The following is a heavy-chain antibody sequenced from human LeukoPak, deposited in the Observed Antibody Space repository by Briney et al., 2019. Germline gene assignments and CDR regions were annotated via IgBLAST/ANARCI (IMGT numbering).Heavy chain of an antibody. CDR2: IKQDGSQE. Sequence: GGSLRLSCATSGFSFGSYAMSWVRQAPGKGLEWVAHIKQDGSQEYYVDSVKGRFTISRDSAKNSLYLQMNSLRAEDTAVYYCARGVPYDSWSGPHYSDYWGQGTLVTVSS. D-gene: IGHD3-3*01. V-gene: IGHV3-7*01. CDR1: GFSFGSYA. J-gene: IGHJ4*02. CDR3: ARGVPYDSWSGPHYSDY.